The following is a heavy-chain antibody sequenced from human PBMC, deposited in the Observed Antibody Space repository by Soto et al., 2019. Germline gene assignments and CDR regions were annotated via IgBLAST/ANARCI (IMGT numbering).Heavy chain of an antibody. D-gene: IGHD3-22*01. Sequence: SETLSLTCAVYGGSFSGYYWTWIRQPPGTGLEWIGEINHSGSTNYNPSLKSRVTISVDTSKNQFSLKLSSVTAADTAVYYCARHGPQLYYYDSSGYQGAANWFDPWGQGTLVTVSS. CDR3: ARHGPQLYYYDSSGYQGAANWFDP. V-gene: IGHV4-34*01. J-gene: IGHJ5*02. CDR2: INHSGST. CDR1: GGSFSGYY.